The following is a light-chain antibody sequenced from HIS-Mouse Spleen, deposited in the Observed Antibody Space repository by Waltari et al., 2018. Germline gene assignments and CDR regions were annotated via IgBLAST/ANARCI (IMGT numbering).Light chain of an antibody. CDR1: SSDVGGYNY. CDR3: SSYTSSSTLV. V-gene: IGLV2-14*01. Sequence: QSALTQPASVSGSPGQSITISCTGTSSDVGGYNYVSWYQQHPGKAPKLMIYEFSKPPSGVSNRFSGSKSGNTASLTISGLQAEDEADYYCSSYTSSSTLVFGGGTKLTVL. CDR2: EFS. J-gene: IGLJ2*01.